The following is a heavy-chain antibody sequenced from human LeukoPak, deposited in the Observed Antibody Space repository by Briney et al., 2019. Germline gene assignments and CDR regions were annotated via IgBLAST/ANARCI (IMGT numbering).Heavy chain of an antibody. Sequence: SETLSLTCAVYGGSFSGYYWSWIRQPPGKGLEWIGEINHSGSTNYNPSLKRRVTISVDTSKNQFSLKLSSVTAADTAVYYCARGRDSSGSSYDAFDIWGQGTMVTVSS. CDR3: ARGRDSSGSSYDAFDI. CDR1: GGSFSGYY. J-gene: IGHJ3*02. V-gene: IGHV4-34*01. D-gene: IGHD3-22*01. CDR2: INHSGST.